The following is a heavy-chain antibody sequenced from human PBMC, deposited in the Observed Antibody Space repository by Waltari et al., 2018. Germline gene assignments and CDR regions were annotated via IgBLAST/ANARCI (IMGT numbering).Heavy chain of an antibody. V-gene: IGHV3-20*01. CDR1: GFTFDDYG. CDR3: ARVRDPSGYYYYYMDV. D-gene: IGHD2-21*01. J-gene: IGHJ6*03. CDR2: INWNGGST. Sequence: EVQLVESGGGVVRPGGSLRLSCAASGFTFDDYGMSWVRQAPGKGLEWVYGINWNGGSTGYADSVKGRFTISRDNAKNSLYLQMNSLRAEDTALYHCARVRDPSGYYYYYMDVWGKGTTVTVSS.